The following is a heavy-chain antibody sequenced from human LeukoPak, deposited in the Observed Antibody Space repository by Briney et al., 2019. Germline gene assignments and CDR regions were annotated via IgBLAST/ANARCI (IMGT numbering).Heavy chain of an antibody. V-gene: IGHV3-7*03. Sequence: AGGSLRLSCAASGFTFSSYWMSWVRQAPGKGLEWVANIKQDGSEKYYVDSVKGRFTISRDNAKNSLYLQMNSLRAEDTALYYCAKELTRSGGSSHYYYYGMDVWGQGTTVTVSS. CDR3: AKELTRSGGSSHYYYYGMDV. D-gene: IGHD2-15*01. J-gene: IGHJ6*02. CDR2: IKQDGSEK. CDR1: GFTFSSYW.